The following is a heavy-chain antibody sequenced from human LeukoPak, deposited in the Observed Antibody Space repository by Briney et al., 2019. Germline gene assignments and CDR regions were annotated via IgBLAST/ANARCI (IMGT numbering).Heavy chain of an antibody. CDR1: GGTFSSYA. CDR3: ARWIRYYYGSGSYSDAVDI. Sequence: SVKVSCKASGGTFSSYAISWVRQAPGQGLEWMGGIIPIFGTANYAQKFQGRVTITADKSTSTAYMELSSLRSEDTAVYYCARWIRYYYGSGSYSDAVDIWGQGTMVTVSS. V-gene: IGHV1-69*06. CDR2: IIPIFGTA. D-gene: IGHD3-10*01. J-gene: IGHJ3*02.